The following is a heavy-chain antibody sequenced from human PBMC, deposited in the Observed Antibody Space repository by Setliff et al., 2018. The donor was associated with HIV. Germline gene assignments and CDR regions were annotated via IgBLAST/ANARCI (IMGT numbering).Heavy chain of an antibody. CDR2: VTPMVGTP. CDR1: GGSFNNNA. D-gene: IGHD6-19*01. Sequence: SVKVSCKASGGSFNNNAVTWARQTPRQGLEWVGGVTPMVGTPQYAQKFQGRVTITTDESTSTAFMELGSLKFDDTAVYYCARVVPTYRSGWQTSMFDSWGQGTLVTVSS. J-gene: IGHJ4*02. V-gene: IGHV1-69*05. CDR3: ARVVPTYRSGWQTSMFDS.